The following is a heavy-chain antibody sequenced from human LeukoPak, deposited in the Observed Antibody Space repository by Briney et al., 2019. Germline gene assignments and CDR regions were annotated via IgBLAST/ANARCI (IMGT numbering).Heavy chain of an antibody. CDR1: GFIFSDYY. V-gene: IGHV3-11*03. CDR2: IDGSSSRT. J-gene: IGHJ3*02. Sequence: GGSLRLSCAASGFIFSDYYMSWMRQAPGKGLEWLSYIDGSSSRTNYADSVKGRFTISRDNVKNSLYLQMNSLRAEDTAFYYCATSSSWANDAFDIWGQGTMVTVSS. CDR3: ATSSSWANDAFDI. D-gene: IGHD6-13*01.